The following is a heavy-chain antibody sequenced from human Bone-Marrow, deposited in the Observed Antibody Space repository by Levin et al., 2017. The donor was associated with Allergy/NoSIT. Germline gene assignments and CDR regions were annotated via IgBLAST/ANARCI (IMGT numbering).Heavy chain of an antibody. Sequence: SETLSLTCTVSGGSISSYYWSWIRQPPGKGLEWIGYIYYSGSTNYNPSLKSRVTISVDTSKNQFSLKLSSVTAADTAVYYCARDQGSGYYGSGSYYNSRYYYYYMDVWGKGTTVTVSS. V-gene: IGHV4-59*01. D-gene: IGHD3-10*01. CDR1: GGSISSYY. J-gene: IGHJ6*03. CDR2: IYYSGST. CDR3: ARDQGSGYYGSGSYYNSRYYYYYMDV.